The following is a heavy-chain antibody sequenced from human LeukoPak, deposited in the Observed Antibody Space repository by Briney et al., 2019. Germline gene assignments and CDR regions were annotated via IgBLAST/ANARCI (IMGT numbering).Heavy chain of an antibody. D-gene: IGHD1-26*01. CDR3: AGGGGYSGSSIIKVSFDY. CDR2: IIPILGIA. V-gene: IGHV1-69*04. J-gene: IGHJ4*02. Sequence: SVKVSCKASGYTFTSYGINWVRQAPGQGLEWMGRIIPILGIANYAQKFQGRVTITADKSTSTAYMELSSLRSEDTAVYYCAGGGGYSGSSIIKVSFDYWGQGTLDTVSS. CDR1: GYTFTSYG.